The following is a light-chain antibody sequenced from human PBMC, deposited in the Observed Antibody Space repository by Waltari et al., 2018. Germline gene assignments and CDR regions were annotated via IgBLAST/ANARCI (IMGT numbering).Light chain of an antibody. J-gene: IGKJ2*01. Sequence: EIVLTQSPATLSLSPGDRATLSFRASQSVSSYLAWYQQKPGQAPRLLIYDASNRATGIPARFSGSGSGTDFTLTISSLQPEDFVTYYCQQSYSTPRTFGQGTRLEIK. V-gene: IGKV3-11*01. CDR2: DAS. CDR3: QQSYSTPRT. CDR1: QSVSSY.